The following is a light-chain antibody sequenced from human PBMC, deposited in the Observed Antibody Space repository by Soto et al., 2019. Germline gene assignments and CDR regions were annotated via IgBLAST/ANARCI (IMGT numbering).Light chain of an antibody. CDR3: CSYAGGTSWV. CDR2: EDT. V-gene: IGLV2-23*01. Sequence: QSALTQPASVSGSPGQSITISCTGTSSDVGSYNLVSWYQHHPGKAPKLLIDEDTKRPSGVSNRFSGSKSGNTASLTISGLQAVDEADYYCCSYAGGTSWVFGGGTKLTVL. CDR1: SSDVGSYNL. J-gene: IGLJ3*02.